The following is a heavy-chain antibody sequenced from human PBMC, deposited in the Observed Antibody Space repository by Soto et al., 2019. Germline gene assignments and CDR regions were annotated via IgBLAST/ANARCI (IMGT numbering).Heavy chain of an antibody. CDR1: GFTFSSYA. D-gene: IGHD2-21*02. J-gene: IGHJ4*02. CDR3: ARVRYIVVVTYYFDY. CDR2: ISYDGSNK. Sequence: QVQLVESGGGVVQPGRSLRLSCAASGFTFSSYAMHWVRQAPGKGLEWVAVISYDGSNKYYADSVKGRFTISRDNSKNTLYLQMNSLRAEDTAVYYCARVRYIVVVTYYFDYWGQGTLVTVSS. V-gene: IGHV3-30-3*01.